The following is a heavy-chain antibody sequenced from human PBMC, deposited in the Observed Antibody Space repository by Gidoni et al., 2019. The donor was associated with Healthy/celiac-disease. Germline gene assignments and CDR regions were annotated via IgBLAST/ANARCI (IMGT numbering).Heavy chain of an antibody. V-gene: IGHV1-69*04. J-gene: IGHJ6*02. Sequence: QVQLVQSGAEVKKPGSSVKVSCKASGGTFSSYAISWVRQAPGQGLEWMGRIIPILGIANYAQKFQGRVTITADKSTSTAYMELSSLRSEDTAVYYCARDRYSSSSYYYYGMDVWGQGTTVTVSS. D-gene: IGHD6-6*01. CDR2: IIPILGIA. CDR1: GGTFSSYA. CDR3: ARDRYSSSSYYYYGMDV.